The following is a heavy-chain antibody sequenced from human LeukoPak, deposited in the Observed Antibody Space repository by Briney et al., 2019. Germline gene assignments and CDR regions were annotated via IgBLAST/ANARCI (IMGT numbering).Heavy chain of an antibody. D-gene: IGHD5-18*01. CDR2: IKQGGSEK. CDR1: GFTFSGYW. V-gene: IGHV3-7*01. CDR3: ARDRGYSYFDF. Sequence: GGSLRLSCAASGFTFSGYWMSWVRQDPGKGLEWVASIKQGGSEKYYVDSVKGRFTISRDNAKNSLYLQMNSLRAEDTAVYYCARDRGYSYFDFWGQGTLVTVSS. J-gene: IGHJ4*02.